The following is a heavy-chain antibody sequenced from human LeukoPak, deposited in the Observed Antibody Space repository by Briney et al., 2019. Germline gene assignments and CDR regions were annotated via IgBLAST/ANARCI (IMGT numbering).Heavy chain of an antibody. CDR3: ARHGSGSYAFDI. V-gene: IGHV4-61*08. CDR2: IYYSGST. CDR1: GGSISSGDYY. D-gene: IGHD3-10*01. Sequence: SETLSLTCTVSGGSISSGDYYWSWIRQPPGKGLEWIGYIYYSGSTNYNPSLKSRVTISVDTSKNQFSLKLSSVTAADTAVYYCARHGSGSYAFDIWGQGTMVTVSS. J-gene: IGHJ3*02.